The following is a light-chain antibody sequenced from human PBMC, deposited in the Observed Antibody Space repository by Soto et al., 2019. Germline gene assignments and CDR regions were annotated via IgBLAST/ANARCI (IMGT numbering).Light chain of an antibody. J-gene: IGKJ2*01. CDR2: GAS. Sequence: DIVMTQSPDSLAVSPGERATLSCRASQSVSSNLAWYQQKPGQAPRLLIYGASTRATGIPARFSGSGSGTEFTLTISSLQSEDFALYYCQQYNNWPPYTFGQGTKLEIK. CDR1: QSVSSN. CDR3: QQYNNWPPYT. V-gene: IGKV3-15*01.